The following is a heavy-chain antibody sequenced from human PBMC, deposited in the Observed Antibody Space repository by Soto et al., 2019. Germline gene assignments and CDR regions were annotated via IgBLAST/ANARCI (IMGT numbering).Heavy chain of an antibody. V-gene: IGHV3-74*01. CDR3: ARKDILTGLDY. D-gene: IGHD3-9*01. J-gene: IGHJ4*02. CDR2: INTEGSST. Sequence: EVQLVESGGNLVQPGGSLRLSCAASGFTFTSYWMHWVRQAPGMGLVWVARINTEGSSTSYADAVKGRFTISRDNAKNTLYLQMDSLRAEDTAVYYWARKDILTGLDYWGQGTLVSVSS. CDR1: GFTFTSYW.